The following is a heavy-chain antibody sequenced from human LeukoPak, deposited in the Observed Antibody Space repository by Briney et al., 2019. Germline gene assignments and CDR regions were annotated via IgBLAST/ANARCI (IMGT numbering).Heavy chain of an antibody. CDR3: ARDLRAPTWYFDL. J-gene: IGHJ2*01. CDR1: GFTFSSYS. V-gene: IGHV3-48*01. CDR2: IDTTSATI. Sequence: GGSLRLPCAASGFTFSSYSMNWVRQAPGRGLEWISYIDTTSATIYYADSVKGRFTISRDNAKNSLYLQMNSLRVEDTAVYYCARDLRAPTWYFDLWGRGTLVTVSS.